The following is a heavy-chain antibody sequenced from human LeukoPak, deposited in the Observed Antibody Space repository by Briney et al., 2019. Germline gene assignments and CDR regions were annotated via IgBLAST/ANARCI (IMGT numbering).Heavy chain of an antibody. CDR3: ARDFWSGYYVA. J-gene: IGHJ5*02. CDR1: GFTFSSYG. V-gene: IGHV3-33*01. CDR2: IWYDGSNK. Sequence: GKSLRLSCAASGFTFSSYGMHWVRQAPGKGLEWVAVIWYDGSNKYYVDSVKGRLSISRDNSKNTLYLQMNSLRAEDTAVYYCARDFWSGYYVAWGQGTLVTVSS. D-gene: IGHD3-3*01.